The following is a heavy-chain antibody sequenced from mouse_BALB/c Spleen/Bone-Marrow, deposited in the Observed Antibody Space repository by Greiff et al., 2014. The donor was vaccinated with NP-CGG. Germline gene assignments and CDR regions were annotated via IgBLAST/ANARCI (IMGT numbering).Heavy chain of an antibody. CDR1: GYTFISYW. Sequence: VQLKQSGTVLARPGASVKMSCKASGYTFISYWMHWVKQRPGQGLEWIGAIYPGNSDTSYNQKFKGKAKLTAVTSTSTAYMELSSLTNEDSAVYYCTRAMITRAWFAYWGQGTLVTVSA. CDR3: TRAMITRAWFAY. D-gene: IGHD2-4*01. V-gene: IGHV1-5*01. CDR2: IYPGNSDT. J-gene: IGHJ3*01.